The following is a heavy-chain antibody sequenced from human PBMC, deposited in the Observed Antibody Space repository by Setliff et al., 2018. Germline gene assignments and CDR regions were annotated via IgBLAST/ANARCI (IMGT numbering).Heavy chain of an antibody. J-gene: IGHJ6*03. CDR2: IYTSWST. D-gene: IGHD3-3*01. Sequence: SETLSLTCTVSGGSISSYYWCWIRQPPGKGLEWIGYIYTSWSTNYNPSLKSRVTISLDTSKNQFSLSLTSVTPEDTAVYYCARMSGFQYIDVWDKGTTVTVSS. V-gene: IGHV4-4*08. CDR1: GGSISSYY. CDR3: ARMSGFQYIDV.